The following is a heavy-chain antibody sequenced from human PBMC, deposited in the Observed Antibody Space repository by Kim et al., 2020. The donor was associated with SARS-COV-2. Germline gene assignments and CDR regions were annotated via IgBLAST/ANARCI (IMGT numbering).Heavy chain of an antibody. J-gene: IGHJ4*02. Sequence: NERYYQKFQSRVTITWDTSASTAYMDLTSVRFEDTAVYYCARGRVGGSFDYWGQGTLVTVSS. CDR2: NE. V-gene: IGHV1-3*01. CDR3: ARGRVGGSFDY.